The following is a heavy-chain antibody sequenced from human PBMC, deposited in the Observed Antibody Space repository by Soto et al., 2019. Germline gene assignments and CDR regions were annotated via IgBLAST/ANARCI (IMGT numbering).Heavy chain of an antibody. J-gene: IGHJ4*02. CDR1: GFTFSSYA. D-gene: IGHD5-12*01. Sequence: PGGSLRLSCAASGFTFSSYAMSWVRQAPGKGLEWVSAISGSGGSTHYAGSVKGRFTISRDNSKNTLYLQMNSLRAEDTAVYYCATTTVRSGYDLGYWGQGTLVTVSS. V-gene: IGHV3-23*01. CDR2: ISGSGGST. CDR3: ATTTVRSGYDLGY.